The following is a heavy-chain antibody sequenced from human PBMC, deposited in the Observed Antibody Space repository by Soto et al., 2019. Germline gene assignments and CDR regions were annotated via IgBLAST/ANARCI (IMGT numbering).Heavy chain of an antibody. CDR2: ISGGGGTT. CDR1: GFIFSSFA. V-gene: IGHV3-23*01. D-gene: IGHD1-7*01. Sequence: EVQLLESGGGLVQPGGSLRLSCAASGFIFSSFAMSWVRQAPGKGLEWVSIISGGGGTTSYADSVKGRFTISRDNSKNPLYLQMNSLRAEDTAVYYCAKTYHWNFFDFWGQGTLVTVSS. J-gene: IGHJ4*02. CDR3: AKTYHWNFFDF.